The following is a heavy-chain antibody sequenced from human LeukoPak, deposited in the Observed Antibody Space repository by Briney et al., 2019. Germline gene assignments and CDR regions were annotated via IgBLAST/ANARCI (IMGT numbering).Heavy chain of an antibody. Sequence: SETLSLTCTVSGGSISSSSYYWGGIREPPGEGLEWIGSIYYSGSTYYNPSLKSRVTISVDTSKNQFSLKLSSVTAADTAVYYCARSDIVVVVAALRAPNDYWGQGTLVTVSS. CDR2: IYYSGST. V-gene: IGHV4-39*01. CDR3: ARSDIVVVVAALRAPNDY. J-gene: IGHJ4*02. CDR1: GGSISSSSYY. D-gene: IGHD2-15*01.